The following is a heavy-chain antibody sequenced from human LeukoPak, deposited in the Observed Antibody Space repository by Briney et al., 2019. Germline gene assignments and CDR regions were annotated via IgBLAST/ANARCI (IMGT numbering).Heavy chain of an antibody. J-gene: IGHJ4*02. CDR1: GFTFSSYS. CDR2: IRSSSSYI. V-gene: IGHV3-21*01. D-gene: IGHD3-9*01. CDR3: ARDHGYYDILTGYDY. Sequence: GGSLRLSCAASGFTFSSYSMNWVRQAPGKGLEWVSSIRSSSSYIYYADSVKGRFTISRDNAKNSLYLQMNSLRAEDTAVYYCARDHGYYDILTGYDYWGQGTLVTVSS.